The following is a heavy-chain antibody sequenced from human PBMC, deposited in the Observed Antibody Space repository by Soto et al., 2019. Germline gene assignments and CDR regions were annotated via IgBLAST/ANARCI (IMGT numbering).Heavy chain of an antibody. J-gene: IGHJ4*02. CDR3: ARHDYGDSPDFDY. CDR1: GGSISSYY. D-gene: IGHD4-17*01. V-gene: IGHV4-59*01. CDR2: IYYSGST. Sequence: PSETLSLTCTVSGGSISSYYWSWIRQPPGKGLEWIGYIYYSGSTNYNPSLKSRVTISVDTSKNQFSLKLSSVTAADTAVYYCARHDYGDSPDFDYWGQGTLVTVSS.